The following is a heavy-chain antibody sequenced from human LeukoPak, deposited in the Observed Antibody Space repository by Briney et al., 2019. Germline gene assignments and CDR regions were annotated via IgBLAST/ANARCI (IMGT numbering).Heavy chain of an antibody. D-gene: IGHD4-17*01. J-gene: IGHJ4*02. CDR1: GFTFSSYG. V-gene: IGHV3-33*01. CDR2: IWYDESNK. CDR3: ARDTDSGDYSWVSVDY. Sequence: GGSLRLSCAASGFTFSSYGMHWVRQAPGKGLEWVAVIWYDESNKYYGDSVKGRFTISRDNSKNTLYLQMDSLRAEDTAVYYCARDTDSGDYSWVSVDYWGQGTLVTVSS.